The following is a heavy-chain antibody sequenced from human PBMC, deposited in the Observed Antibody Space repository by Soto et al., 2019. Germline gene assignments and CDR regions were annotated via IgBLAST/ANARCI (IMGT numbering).Heavy chain of an antibody. D-gene: IGHD2-2*01. V-gene: IGHV1-69*08. CDR1: GGTFSRYS. Sequence: QVQLVQSGAEVKKPGSSVKVSCKASGGTFSRYSITWVRQAPGHGLAWIGRIIPIFGIASYAQKFQGRVTITADEATSTAYRELSSLRSDDTAVYYCAREDRDRETGLVPAAIDGMDVWGQGTTVTVSS. J-gene: IGHJ6*02. CDR2: IIPIFGIA. CDR3: AREDRDRETGLVPAAIDGMDV.